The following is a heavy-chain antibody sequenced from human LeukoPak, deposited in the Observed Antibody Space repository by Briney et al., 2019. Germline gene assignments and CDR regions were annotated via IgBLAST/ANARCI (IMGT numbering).Heavy chain of an antibody. CDR1: GYTFTNYD. D-gene: IGHD3-10*01. CDR2: MNPNSGNT. CDR3: ARLSVRDYYGSGSYGY. Sequence: ASETLSCKASGYTFTNYDINRLRKATAHRLEWTGWMNPNSGNTGYAQQSQGRVTMTRNTSISTAYMQPTRRRSEDTAVYSCARLSVRDYYGSGSYGYWGQGTLVTVSS. V-gene: IGHV1-8*01. J-gene: IGHJ4*02.